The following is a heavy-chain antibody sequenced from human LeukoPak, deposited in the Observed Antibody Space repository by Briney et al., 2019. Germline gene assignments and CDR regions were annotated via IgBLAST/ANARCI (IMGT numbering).Heavy chain of an antibody. CDR2: ISSSGSTI. CDR1: GFTFSSYG. D-gene: IGHD4-17*01. Sequence: GRSLRLSCAASGFTFSSYGMHWIRQAPGKGLEWVSYISSSGSTIYYADSVKGRFTISRDNAKNSLYLQMNSLRAEDTAVYYCARVGGWLARDYADVWGQGTTVTASS. V-gene: IGHV3-48*04. CDR3: ARVGGWLARDYADV. J-gene: IGHJ6*02.